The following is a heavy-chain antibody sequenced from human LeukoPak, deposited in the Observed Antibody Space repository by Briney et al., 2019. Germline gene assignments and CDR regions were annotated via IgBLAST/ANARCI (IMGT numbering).Heavy chain of an antibody. CDR1: GYSFTSYW. V-gene: IGHV5-51*01. D-gene: IGHD6-19*01. J-gene: IGHJ4*02. CDR2: IYPGDSDT. Sequence: GESLKISCKGSGYSFTSYWIGWVRQMPGKGLEWMGIIYPGDSDTRYSSSFQGQVTISADKSITTAYLQWRSLKASDSAIYYCARHSTSGSDYWGQGTLVTVSS. CDR3: ARHSTSGSDY.